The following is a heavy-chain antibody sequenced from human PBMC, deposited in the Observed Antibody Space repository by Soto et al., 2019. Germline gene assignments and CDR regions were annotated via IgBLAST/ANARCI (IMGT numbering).Heavy chain of an antibody. CDR2: IYYSGST. D-gene: IGHD3-9*01. CDR1: GGSISSYY. J-gene: IGHJ4*02. V-gene: IGHV4-59*08. CDR3: ARQGTYYDILTF. Sequence: PSETLSLTCTVSGGSISSYYWSWIRQPPGKGLEWIGYIYYSGSTNYNPSLKSRVTISVDTSKNQFSLKLSSVTAADTAVYYCARQGTYYDILTFWGQGTLVTVSS.